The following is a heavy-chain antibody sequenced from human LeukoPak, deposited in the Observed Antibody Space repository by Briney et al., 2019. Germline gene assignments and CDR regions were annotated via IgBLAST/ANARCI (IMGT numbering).Heavy chain of an antibody. J-gene: IGHJ5*02. CDR3: ASGVVVTAWNWFDP. CDR2: ISGSGGST. V-gene: IGHV3-23*01. CDR1: GFTFSSYA. D-gene: IGHD2-21*02. Sequence: PGGSLRLSWAASGFTFSSYAMSWVRQAPGKGLEWVSAISGSGGSTYYADSVKGRFTISRDNSKNTLYLQMNSLRAEDTAVYYCASGVVVTAWNWFDPWGQGTLVTVSS.